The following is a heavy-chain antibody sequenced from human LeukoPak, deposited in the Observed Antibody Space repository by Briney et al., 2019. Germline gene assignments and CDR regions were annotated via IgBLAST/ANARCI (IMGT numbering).Heavy chain of an antibody. CDR3: ARGRPHGNDY. V-gene: IGHV3-74*01. CDR1: AFIFSGHW. D-gene: IGHD4-23*01. Sequence: GGSLRLSCEGSAFIFSGHWMNWVRQAPGKGLVWVSRIASDGSSTTYADSVKGRFSISRDNAKNTLYLQMNSLRVEDTAVYYCARGRPHGNDYWGQGTLVTVSS. J-gene: IGHJ4*02. CDR2: IASDGSST.